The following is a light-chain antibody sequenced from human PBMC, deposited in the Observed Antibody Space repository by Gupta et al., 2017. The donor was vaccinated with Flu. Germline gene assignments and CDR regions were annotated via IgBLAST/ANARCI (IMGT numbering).Light chain of an antibody. Sequence: RAITISCTGTRGDIGDYKYVSWYQQYPGKAPKLIIYEVRNRPSRVSSRFSGSKSGNTASLTISGLQAEDEADSFCSSYATTDTLVFGTGTPVT. CDR3: SSYATTDTLV. J-gene: IGLJ1*01. V-gene: IGLV2-14*01. CDR1: RGDIGDYKY. CDR2: EVR.